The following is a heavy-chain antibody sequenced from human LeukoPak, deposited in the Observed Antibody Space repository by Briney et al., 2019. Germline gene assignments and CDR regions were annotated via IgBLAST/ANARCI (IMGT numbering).Heavy chain of an antibody. V-gene: IGHV3-23*01. Sequence: PGGSLRLSCAASGFTFSSFAMNWVRQAPGKGLEWVSVVSGNGGTIHYSDSVKGRFTISRGNSKNTLYPQMNNLRAEDTALYYCAKDYDSSPDAFDIWGQGTMVTVSS. J-gene: IGHJ3*02. D-gene: IGHD3-22*01. CDR2: VSGNGGTI. CDR3: AKDYDSSPDAFDI. CDR1: GFTFSSFA.